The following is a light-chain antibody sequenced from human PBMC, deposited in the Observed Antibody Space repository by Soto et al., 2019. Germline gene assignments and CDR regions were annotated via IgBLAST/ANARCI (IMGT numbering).Light chain of an antibody. CDR2: GAS. V-gene: IGKV3-15*01. Sequence: EIVMPPSPATLSVSPGESVTLSCRARQSVGSNLAWYQQKPGQAPRLLIYGASTRATGIPARFSGSGSETEFTLTIRSLQAEDSAVYFCQQYNNWPTWTVGQGTKVDIK. CDR1: QSVGSN. CDR3: QQYNNWPTWT. J-gene: IGKJ1*01.